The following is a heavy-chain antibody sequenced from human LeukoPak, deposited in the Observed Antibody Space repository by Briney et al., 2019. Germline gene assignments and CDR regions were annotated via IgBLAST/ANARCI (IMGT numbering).Heavy chain of an antibody. J-gene: IGHJ4*02. Sequence: GGSLRLSCAASGFTFNSYEMNWVRQAPGKGLEWVSYISSSGSTIYYADSVKGLFTISRDNAKNSLYLQMNSLRAEDTAVYYCARDRGPRYYFDYWGQGTLVTASS. V-gene: IGHV3-48*03. D-gene: IGHD3-16*01. CDR3: ARDRGPRYYFDY. CDR1: GFTFNSYE. CDR2: ISSSGSTI.